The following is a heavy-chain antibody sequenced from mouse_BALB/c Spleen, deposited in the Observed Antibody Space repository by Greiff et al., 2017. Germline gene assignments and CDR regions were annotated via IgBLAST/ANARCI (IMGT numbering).Heavy chain of an antibody. D-gene: IGHD2-4*01. J-gene: IGHJ3*01. Sequence: DVKLVESGGGLVKPGGSLKLSCAASGFTFSDYYMYWVRQTPEKRLEWVATISDGGSYTYYPDSVKGRFTISRDNAKNNLYLQMSSLKSEDTAMYYCARVYDYDGGFAYWGQGTMVTVSA. CDR2: ISDGGSYT. V-gene: IGHV5-4*02. CDR1: GFTFSDYY. CDR3: ARVYDYDGGFAY.